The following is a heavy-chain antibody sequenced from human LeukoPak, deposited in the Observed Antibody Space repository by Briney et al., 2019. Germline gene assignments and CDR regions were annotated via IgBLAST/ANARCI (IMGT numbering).Heavy chain of an antibody. Sequence: SRGSLRPSSAASGFTSSSYTMKWVRQAAGKGLERVSSITSRGSYIHYADSVKGRFTISRDNAKNSVYLQMNSLRAEDTAVYYCARDVDNWNDGNVYWGQGILVTVSS. CDR3: ARDVDNWNDGNVY. J-gene: IGHJ4*02. CDR2: ITSRGSYI. CDR1: GFTSSSYT. V-gene: IGHV3-21*01. D-gene: IGHD1-1*01.